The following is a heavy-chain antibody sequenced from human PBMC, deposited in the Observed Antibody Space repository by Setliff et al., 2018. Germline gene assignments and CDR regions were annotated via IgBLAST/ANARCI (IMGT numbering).Heavy chain of an antibody. CDR1: GFTFSNYL. V-gene: IGHV3-23*01. CDR3: AKDRGTTAGWIDY. Sequence: PGGSLRLSCAASGFTFSNYLMTWVRQAPGKGLEWVSTISVSGGGTYYADSVKGRFTISRDKSKNTLYLQMNSLRAEDTAVYYCAKDRGTTAGWIDYWGQGTLVTVSS. J-gene: IGHJ4*02. CDR2: ISVSGGGT. D-gene: IGHD4-17*01.